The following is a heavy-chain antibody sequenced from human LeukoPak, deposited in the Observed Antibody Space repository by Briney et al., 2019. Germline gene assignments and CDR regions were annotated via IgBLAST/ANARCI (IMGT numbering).Heavy chain of an antibody. J-gene: IGHJ4*02. Sequence: GASLRLSCAASGFTFSSYGMHWVRQAPGKGLELVAVVWYDGNNKYYADSVKGRFTISRDNSKNTLYLQMNSLRAEDTAVYYCAKDWGYTTMVSYYFDYWGQGTRVTVSS. CDR2: VWYDGNNK. CDR1: GFTFSSYG. D-gene: IGHD5-18*01. CDR3: AKDWGYTTMVSYYFDY. V-gene: IGHV3-33*06.